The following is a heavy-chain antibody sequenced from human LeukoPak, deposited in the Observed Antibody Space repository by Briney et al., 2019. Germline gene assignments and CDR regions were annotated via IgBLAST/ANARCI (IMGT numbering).Heavy chain of an antibody. Sequence: GASVKVSCKASGGTFSSYAISWVRQAPGQGLEWMGRIIPIFGIANYAQKFQGRVTITADRSTSTAYMELSSLRSEDTAVYYCARDGELDSSRYSDYWGQGTLDTVSS. J-gene: IGHJ4*02. CDR1: GGTFSSYA. CDR2: IIPIFGIA. D-gene: IGHD3-22*01. CDR3: ARDGELDSSRYSDY. V-gene: IGHV1-69*04.